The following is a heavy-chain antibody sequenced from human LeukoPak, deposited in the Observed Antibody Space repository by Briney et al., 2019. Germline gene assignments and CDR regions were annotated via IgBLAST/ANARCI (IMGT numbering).Heavy chain of an antibody. J-gene: IGHJ6*02. CDR2: INHSRRT. CDR1: GGSFSGYY. CDR3: ARGKQMDTAMVNYYYYGMDV. V-gene: IGHV4-34*01. D-gene: IGHD5-18*01. Sequence: KPSETLSFTCAGYGGSFSGYYWSWLRQPPGKGLMWIGEINHSRRTNYNPSHKSRVTISVDTSKNQFSLKLSSVTAADTAVYYCARGKQMDTAMVNYYYYGMDVWGQGTTVTVSS.